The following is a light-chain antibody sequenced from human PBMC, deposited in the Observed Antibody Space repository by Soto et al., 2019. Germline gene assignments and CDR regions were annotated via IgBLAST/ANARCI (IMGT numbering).Light chain of an antibody. J-gene: IGLJ1*01. CDR2: EVS. CDR3: STYAGSTYV. V-gene: IGLV2-8*01. CDR1: SSDVGGYNY. Sequence: QSALAQPPSASGSPGQSVTISCTGTSSDVGGYNYVSWYQQHPGKAPKLMIYEVSKRPSGVPDRFSGSKSGNTASLTVSGLQAEDEADYYSSTYAGSTYVFGTGTKVTVL.